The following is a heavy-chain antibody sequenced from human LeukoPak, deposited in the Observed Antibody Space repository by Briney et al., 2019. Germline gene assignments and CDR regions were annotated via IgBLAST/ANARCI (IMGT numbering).Heavy chain of an antibody. D-gene: IGHD3-9*01. Sequence: GGSLRLSCAASGFTMSHYGVSWVRQAPGKGLEWISGIRSAVETTHYADSVKGRFIISRDNSKNALSLQLNSLRPEDTALYYCAKDRDILTGYYSGVLDYWGQGTLVTVSS. V-gene: IGHV3-23*01. CDR1: GFTMSHYG. CDR3: AKDRDILTGYYSGVLDY. CDR2: IRSAVETT. J-gene: IGHJ4*02.